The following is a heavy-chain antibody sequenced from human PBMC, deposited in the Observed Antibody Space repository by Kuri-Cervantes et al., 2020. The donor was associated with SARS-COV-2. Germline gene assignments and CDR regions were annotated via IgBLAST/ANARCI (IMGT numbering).Heavy chain of an antibody. CDR3: AREWSRYYDSSGYYYPKADAFDI. J-gene: IGHJ3*02. Sequence: GESLKISCAASGFTFRSYNMNWVRQAPGKGLEWVSSISSSSSDIYYADSVKGRFTISRDNAKNSLYLQMNSLRAEDTAVYYCAREWSRYYDSSGYYYPKADAFDIWGQGTMVTVSS. V-gene: IGHV3-21*01. D-gene: IGHD3-22*01. CDR1: GFTFRSYN. CDR2: ISSSSSDI.